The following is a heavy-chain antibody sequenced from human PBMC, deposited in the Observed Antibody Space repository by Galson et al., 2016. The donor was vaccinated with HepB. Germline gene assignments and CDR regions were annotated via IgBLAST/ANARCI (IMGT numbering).Heavy chain of an antibody. V-gene: IGHV4-59*01. CDR1: GGSMSYYY. CDR2: VYYSGST. Sequence: ETLSLTCTVSGGSMSYYYWSWIRQPPGKGLEWIGYVYYSGSTNYNPSLKSRVTISVDASKNQFSLKLTSVTAADTAVYYCARDDSGGWYGFHYGMDVWGQGTTVTVSS. D-gene: IGHD6-19*01. CDR3: ARDDSGGWYGFHYGMDV. J-gene: IGHJ6*02.